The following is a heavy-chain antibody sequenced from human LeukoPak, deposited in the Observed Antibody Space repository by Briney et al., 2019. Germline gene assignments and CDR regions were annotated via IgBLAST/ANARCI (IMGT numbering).Heavy chain of an antibody. CDR1: GFTFVSYS. J-gene: IGHJ4*02. V-gene: IGHV3-21*01. D-gene: IGHD2-2*01. Sequence: GGSLKPSGAASGFTFVSYSRNWFRQAPGKGLKGFPSISSSSSYIYYADLVKGRFTISRDNAKNSLYLQMNSLRAEDTAVYYCATHGDDIVVVPAATDYWGQGTLVTVSS. CDR3: ATHGDDIVVVPAATDY. CDR2: ISSSSSYI.